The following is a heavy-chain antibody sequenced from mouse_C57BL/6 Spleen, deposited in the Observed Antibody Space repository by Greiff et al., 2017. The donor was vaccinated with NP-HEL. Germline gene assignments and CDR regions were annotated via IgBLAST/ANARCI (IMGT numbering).Heavy chain of an antibody. D-gene: IGHD2-1*01. CDR1: EYEFPCHD. Sequence: DVHLVESGGGLVQPGESLKLSCESNEYEFPCHDMSWVHQTPEKRLELVAAINSDGGSTYYPDTMERRFIISRDNTNKTLYLHMISLRSEDTALCYCARSTRGYFDVWGTGTTVTVSS. V-gene: IGHV5-2*01. CDR3: ARSTRGYFDV. J-gene: IGHJ1*03. CDR2: INSDGGST.